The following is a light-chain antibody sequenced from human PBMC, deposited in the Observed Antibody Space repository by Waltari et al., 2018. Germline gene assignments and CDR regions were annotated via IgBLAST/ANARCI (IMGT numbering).Light chain of an antibody. CDR1: QTISSW. V-gene: IGKV1-5*03. CDR3: QQYKTYSSWT. CDR2: QAS. J-gene: IGKJ1*01. Sequence: DIQMTQSPSTLSASVGDSVTITCRASQTISSWLAWYQQQPGKAPKLLIYQASTLQSGVPSRVSGSGSGTEFTLTISSLQPDDFATYYCQQYKTYSSWTFGQGTRVEV.